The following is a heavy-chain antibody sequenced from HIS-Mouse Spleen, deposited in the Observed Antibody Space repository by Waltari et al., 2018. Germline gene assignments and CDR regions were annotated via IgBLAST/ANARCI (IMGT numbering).Heavy chain of an antibody. Sequence: EVQLVESGGGLVQPGGSLRLSCAASGFTFSSYWMSWVRQAPGKGVGWVAKIKQDGSEKYYVDSVKGRFTISRDNAKNSLYLQMNSLRAEDTAVYYCARDSLSIADYWGQGTLVTVSS. D-gene: IGHD6-13*01. CDR2: IKQDGSEK. CDR3: ARDSLSIADY. J-gene: IGHJ4*02. CDR1: GFTFSSYW. V-gene: IGHV3-7*01.